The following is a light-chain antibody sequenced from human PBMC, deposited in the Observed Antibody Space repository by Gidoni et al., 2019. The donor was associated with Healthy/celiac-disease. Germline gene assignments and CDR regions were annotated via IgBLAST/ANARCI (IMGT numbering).Light chain of an antibody. CDR3: QQRSNWPPT. CDR2: DAS. CDR1: QSVSSY. J-gene: IGKJ1*01. V-gene: IGKV3-11*01. Sequence: IVLTQSPATLSLSPGERATLSCRASQSVSSYLAWYQQKPGQAPRLLIYDASNRATGIPARFSGSGSGTDFTLTISSLEPGDFAVYYCQQRSNWPPTFGQGTKVEIK.